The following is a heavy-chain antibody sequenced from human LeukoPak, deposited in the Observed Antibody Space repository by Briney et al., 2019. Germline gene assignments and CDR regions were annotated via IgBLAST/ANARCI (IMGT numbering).Heavy chain of an antibody. CDR2: IYYSGST. Sequence: PSETLSLTCTVSGGSISSYYWSWIRQPPGKGLEWIGYIYYSGSTNYNPSLKSRVTISVDTSKNQFSLKLSSVTAADTAVYYCARGLGSGSTDYWGQGTLVTVSS. CDR3: ARGLGSGSTDY. J-gene: IGHJ4*02. V-gene: IGHV4-59*01. D-gene: IGHD1-26*01. CDR1: GGSISSYY.